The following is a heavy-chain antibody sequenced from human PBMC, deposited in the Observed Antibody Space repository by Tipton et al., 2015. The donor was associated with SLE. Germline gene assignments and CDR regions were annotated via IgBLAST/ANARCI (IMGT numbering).Heavy chain of an antibody. CDR2: IRADGSNK. J-gene: IGHJ4*02. Sequence: SLRLSCASSGFTYSGYAMHWVRQAPGEGLDWVAFIRADGSNKDYADSVKGRFTTSRDNSKNTLYLQMSRLRVEDTAVYYCAGGTWAYFDHWGQGTLVTVSS. CDR3: AGGTWAYFDH. CDR1: GFTYSGYA. V-gene: IGHV3-30*02. D-gene: IGHD3-16*01.